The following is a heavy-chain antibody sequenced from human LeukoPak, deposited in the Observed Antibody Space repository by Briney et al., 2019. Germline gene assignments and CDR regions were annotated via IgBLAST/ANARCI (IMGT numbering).Heavy chain of an antibody. CDR1: GYIFTSYY. J-gene: IGHJ4*02. CDR2: INPSGGST. V-gene: IGHV1-46*01. D-gene: IGHD6-19*01. Sequence: ASVKVSCKASGYIFTSYYMHWVRQPPGQGLEWMGVINPSGGSTSYAQEFQGRVTMTRDTSTSTVYMELSSLRSEDTAVYYCARDGDSSGWYYGWGQGTLVTVSS. CDR3: ARDGDSSGWYYG.